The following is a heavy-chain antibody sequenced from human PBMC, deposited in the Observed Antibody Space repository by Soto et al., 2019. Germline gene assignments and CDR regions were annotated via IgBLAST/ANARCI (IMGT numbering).Heavy chain of an antibody. CDR2: ISYDGSNK. D-gene: IGHD3-10*01. CDR3: ARDLKGWFGELAGY. Sequence: QVQLVESGGGVVQPGRSLRLSCAASGFTFSSYAMHWVRQAPGKGLEWVAVISYDGSNKYYADSVKGRFTISRDNXXNTLYLQMNSLRAEDTAVYYCARDLKGWFGELAGYWGQGTLVTVSS. CDR1: GFTFSSYA. V-gene: IGHV3-30-3*01. J-gene: IGHJ4*02.